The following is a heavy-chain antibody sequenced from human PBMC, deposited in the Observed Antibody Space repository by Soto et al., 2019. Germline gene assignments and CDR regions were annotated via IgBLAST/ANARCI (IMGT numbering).Heavy chain of an antibody. Sequence: RLSCTASGFTFGDYAMSWFRQAPGKGLEWVGCIRSKAYGGTTEYAASVKGRFTISRDDSKSIAYLQMNSLKTEDTAVYYCTRIRMIVVSPPYGMDVWGQGTTVTVSS. J-gene: IGHJ6*02. D-gene: IGHD3-22*01. CDR2: IRSKAYGGTT. V-gene: IGHV3-49*03. CDR3: TRIRMIVVSPPYGMDV. CDR1: GFTFGDYA.